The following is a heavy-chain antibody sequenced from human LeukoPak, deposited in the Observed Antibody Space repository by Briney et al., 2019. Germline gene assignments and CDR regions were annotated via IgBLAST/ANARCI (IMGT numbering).Heavy chain of an antibody. CDR1: GGSISSYY. Sequence: SETLSLTCTVSGGSISSYYWSWIRQPAGKGLEWIGRIYTSGSTNYNPSLKSRVTMSVDTSKNQFSLKLSSVTAADTAVYYCARDTNYYGSGSFSYYFDYWGQGTLVTVFS. V-gene: IGHV4-4*07. D-gene: IGHD3-10*01. CDR2: IYTSGST. CDR3: ARDTNYYGSGSFSYYFDY. J-gene: IGHJ4*02.